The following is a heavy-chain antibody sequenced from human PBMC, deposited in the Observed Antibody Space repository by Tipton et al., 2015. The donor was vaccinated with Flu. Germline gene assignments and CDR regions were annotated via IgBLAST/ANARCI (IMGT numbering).Heavy chain of an antibody. J-gene: IGHJ4*02. Sequence: TLSLTCTVSGGSMSSYYWARIRQPAGKGLEWIGRMYTSGSTKYNPSLESRVTMSVDTSNNRFYLKLRSVTAADTAVYYCARGSGSGTYLIFDLWGQGILATVSS. CDR2: MYTSGST. CDR1: GGSMSSYY. V-gene: IGHV4-4*07. CDR3: ARGSGSGTYLIFDL. D-gene: IGHD3-10*01.